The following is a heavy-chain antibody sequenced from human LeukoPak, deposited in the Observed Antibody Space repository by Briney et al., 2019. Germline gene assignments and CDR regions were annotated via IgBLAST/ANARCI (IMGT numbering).Heavy chain of an antibody. CDR1: GASVSSGYYY. D-gene: IGHD6-25*01. J-gene: IGHJ6*02. CDR3: ASGSTLIGYGMDV. CDR2: IYYSGTT. Sequence: SETLSLTCTVSGASVSSGYYYWSWIRQPPGKGLEWIGYIYYSGTTSYNPSLKSRVTISIDTSKNQFSLKLSSMTAADTAVYFCASGSTLIGYGMDVWGQGTTVTVSS. V-gene: IGHV4-30-4*01.